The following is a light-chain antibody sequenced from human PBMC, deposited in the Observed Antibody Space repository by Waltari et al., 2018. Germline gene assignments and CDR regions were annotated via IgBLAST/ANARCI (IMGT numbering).Light chain of an antibody. V-gene: IGLV1-47*01. J-gene: IGLJ3*02. Sequence: QSVVTQPPSATGTLGQRVPMSCSGSGFNIGDKLVTWFQQPPGSAPKPLIYLNNQRPSGVPDRFSGSKSGTSASLAISGLQSEDEADYYCAAWDDSLGAWVFGGGTKLTVL. CDR1: GFNIGDKL. CDR2: LNN. CDR3: AAWDDSLGAWV.